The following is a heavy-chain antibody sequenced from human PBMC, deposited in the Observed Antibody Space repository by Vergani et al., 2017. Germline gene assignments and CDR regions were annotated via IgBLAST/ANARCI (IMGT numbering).Heavy chain of an antibody. CDR3: ARENGYCSSTSCYAGFLYYYYYYMDV. Sequence: QVQLVQSGAEVKKPGASVKVSCKASGYTFTSYAMHWVRQAPGQRLEWMGWINAGNGNTKYSKKFQGRVTITRDTSASTAYMELSSLRSEDTAVYYCARENGYCSSTSCYAGFLYYYYYYMDVWGKGTTVTVSS. V-gene: IGHV1-3*01. CDR2: INAGNGNT. J-gene: IGHJ6*03. D-gene: IGHD2-2*01. CDR1: GYTFTSYA.